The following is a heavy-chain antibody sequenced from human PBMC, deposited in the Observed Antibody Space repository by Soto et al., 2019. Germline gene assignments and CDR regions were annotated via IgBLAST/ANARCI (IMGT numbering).Heavy chain of an antibody. CDR2: IYYSGST. D-gene: IGHD3-22*01. Sequence: SETLSLTCTVSGGSISSYYWSWIRQPPGKGLEWIGYIYYSGSTNYNPSLKSRVTISVDTSKNQFSLKLSSVTAADTAVYYCARVRNGYYYDSSGHSIFDYWGQGTLVTVSS. CDR1: GGSISSYY. V-gene: IGHV4-59*01. J-gene: IGHJ4*02. CDR3: ARVRNGYYYDSSGHSIFDY.